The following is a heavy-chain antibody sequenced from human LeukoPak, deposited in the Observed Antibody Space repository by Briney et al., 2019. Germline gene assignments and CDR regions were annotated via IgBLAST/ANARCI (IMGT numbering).Heavy chain of an antibody. J-gene: IGHJ4*02. Sequence: PSETLSLTCTVSGGSISSYYWSWIRQPPGKGLEWIGYIYYSGSTNYNPSLKSRVTISVDTSKNQFSPKLSSVTAADTAVYYCARSPSTMVRGGFDYWGQGTLVTVSS. V-gene: IGHV4-59*08. CDR3: ARSPSTMVRGGFDY. CDR2: IYYSGST. D-gene: IGHD3-10*01. CDR1: GGSISSYY.